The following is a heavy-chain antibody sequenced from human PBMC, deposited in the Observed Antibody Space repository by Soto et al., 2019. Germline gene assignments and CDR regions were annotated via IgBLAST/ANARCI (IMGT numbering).Heavy chain of an antibody. Sequence: SVKVSCKASGFTFTSSAVQWVRQARGQRLEWIGWIVVGSGNTNYAQKFQERVTITRDMSTSTAYMELSSLRSEDTAVYYCAAGARWSGYSGDVRGQGTTVTVSS. CDR1: GFTFTSSA. D-gene: IGHD3-3*01. J-gene: IGHJ6*02. CDR2: IVVGSGNT. V-gene: IGHV1-58*01. CDR3: AAGARWSGYSGDV.